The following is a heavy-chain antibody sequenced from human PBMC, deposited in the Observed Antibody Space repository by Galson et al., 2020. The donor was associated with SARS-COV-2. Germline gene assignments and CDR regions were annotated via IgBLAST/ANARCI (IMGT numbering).Heavy chain of an antibody. CDR2: ISSGGDYI. V-gene: IGHV3-21*01. Sequence: NSGGSLRLSCAASGFIFSLYTMNWVRQAPGKGLEWVASISSGGDYIYSADSVKGRFTISRDNAKNSLYLQMNSLRAEDTAVYYCARRVEGNYDTWGQGTLVTVSS. J-gene: IGHJ4*02. CDR1: GFIFSLYT. CDR3: ARRVEGNYDT. D-gene: IGHD3-22*01.